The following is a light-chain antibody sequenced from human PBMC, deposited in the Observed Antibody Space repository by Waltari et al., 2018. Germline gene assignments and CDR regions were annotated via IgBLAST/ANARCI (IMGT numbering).Light chain of an antibody. Sequence: EVVMTQSPDTLSVSPGGRATLSCRASQSIATNLAWYQQRRGQAPRLLIFDASTRATSISGRFSGSGSGTEFTLTISSLQSDDSAVNYCQQYNRWPPITFGQGTRLEIK. V-gene: IGKV3-15*01. CDR2: DAS. CDR3: QQYNRWPPIT. J-gene: IGKJ5*01. CDR1: QSIATN.